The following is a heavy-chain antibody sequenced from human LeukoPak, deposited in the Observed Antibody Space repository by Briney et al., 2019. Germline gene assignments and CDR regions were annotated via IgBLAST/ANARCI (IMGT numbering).Heavy chain of an antibody. D-gene: IGHD2-15*01. CDR2: INAGNGNT. CDR1: GYTFSSYG. J-gene: IGHJ6*02. Sequence: ASVKVSCKASGYTFSSYGINWVRQAPGQGLEWMGWINAGNGNTKYSQKFQGRVTITRDTSASTAYMELSSLRSEDTAVYYCARDLVGSSHYYYYYGMDVWGQGTTVTVSS. CDR3: ARDLVGSSHYYYYYGMDV. V-gene: IGHV1-3*01.